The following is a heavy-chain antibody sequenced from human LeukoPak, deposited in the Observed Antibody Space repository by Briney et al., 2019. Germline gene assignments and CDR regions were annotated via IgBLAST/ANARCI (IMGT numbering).Heavy chain of an antibody. J-gene: IGHJ5*02. Sequence: TPSETLSLTCTVSGGSISSYYWSWIRQPPGKGLEWIGYIYYSGSTNYNPSLKSRVTISVDTSKNQFSLKLSSVTAADTAVYHCARQQQGWFDPWGQGTLVTVSS. CDR1: GGSISSYY. CDR2: IYYSGST. CDR3: ARQQQGWFDP. D-gene: IGHD6-13*01. V-gene: IGHV4-59*01.